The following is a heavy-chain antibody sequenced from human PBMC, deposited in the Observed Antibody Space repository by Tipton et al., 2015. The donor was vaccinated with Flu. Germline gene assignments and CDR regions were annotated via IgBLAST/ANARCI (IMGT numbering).Heavy chain of an antibody. V-gene: IGHV3-7*01. D-gene: IGHD3-3*01. Sequence: SLRLSCATSGLTFSSYWMSWVRQAPGKGLEWVANIKQDGSEKHYVDSVKGRFTISRDNAKNSLYLQMNSLRVEDTAVYYCARASWKETILQLGWFDSWGQGAQVTVSS. CDR1: GLTFSSYW. CDR3: ARASWKETILQLGWFDS. J-gene: IGHJ5*01. CDR2: IKQDGSEK.